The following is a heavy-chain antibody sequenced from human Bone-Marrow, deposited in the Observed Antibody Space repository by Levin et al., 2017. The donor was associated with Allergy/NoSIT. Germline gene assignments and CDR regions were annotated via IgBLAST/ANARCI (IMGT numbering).Heavy chain of an antibody. D-gene: IGHD4/OR15-4a*01. CDR3: ARVGAHYFDY. CDR2: ISSSGSTI. J-gene: IGHJ4*02. CDR1: GFTFSSYE. Sequence: GGSLRLSCAASGFTFSSYEMNWVRQAPGKGLEWVSYISSSGSTIYYADSVKGRFTISRDNAKNSLYLQMNSLRAEDTAVYYCARVGAHYFDYWGQGTLVTVSS. V-gene: IGHV3-48*03.